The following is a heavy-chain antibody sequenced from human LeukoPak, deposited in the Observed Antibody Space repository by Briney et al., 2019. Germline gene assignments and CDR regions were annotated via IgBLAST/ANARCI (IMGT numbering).Heavy chain of an antibody. V-gene: IGHV3-23*01. J-gene: IGHJ4*02. CDR3: AKAAAVRVVGAQVDY. Sequence: PGGSLRLSCAASGFTFSSYWMHWVRQAPGKGLEWVSAISGSGGSTYYADSVKGRFTISRDNSKNTLYLQMNSLRAEDTAVYYCAKAAAVRVVGAQVDYWGQGTLVTVSS. CDR1: GFTFSSYW. CDR2: ISGSGGST. D-gene: IGHD1-26*01.